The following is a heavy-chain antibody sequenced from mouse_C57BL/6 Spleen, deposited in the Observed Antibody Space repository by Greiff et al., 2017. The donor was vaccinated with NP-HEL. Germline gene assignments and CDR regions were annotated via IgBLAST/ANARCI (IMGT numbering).Heavy chain of an antibody. Sequence: EVKVVESGGGLVKPGGSLKLSCAASGFTFSDYGMHWVRQAPEKGLEWVAYISSGSSTIYYADTVKGRFTISRDNAKNTLFLQMTSLRSEDTAMYYCASPRRLNWAWFAYWGQGTLVTVSA. D-gene: IGHD1-3*01. CDR1: GFTFSDYG. CDR2: ISSGSSTI. CDR3: ASPRRLNWAWFAY. J-gene: IGHJ3*01. V-gene: IGHV5-17*01.